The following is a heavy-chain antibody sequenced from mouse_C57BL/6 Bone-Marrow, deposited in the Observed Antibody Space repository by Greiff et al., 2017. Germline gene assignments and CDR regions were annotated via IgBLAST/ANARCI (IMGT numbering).Heavy chain of an antibody. V-gene: IGHV1-18*01. Sequence: EVQLQQSGPELVKPGASVKIPCKASGYTFTDYNMDWVKQSHGKSLEWIGDINPNNGGTIYNQKFKGKATLTVDKSSSTAYMELRSLTSEDTAVYYCAREEPTGFAYWGQGTLVTVSA. CDR1: GYTFTDYN. CDR3: AREEPTGFAY. CDR2: INPNNGGT. J-gene: IGHJ3*01.